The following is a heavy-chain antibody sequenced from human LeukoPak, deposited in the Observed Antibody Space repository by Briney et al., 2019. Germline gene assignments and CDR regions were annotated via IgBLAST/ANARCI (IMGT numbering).Heavy chain of an antibody. D-gene: IGHD6-19*01. Sequence: RRSLRLSCAASGFTFSSYAMHWVRQAPGKGLEWVAVISYDGSNKYYADSVKGRFTISRDNSKNTLYLQMNSLRAEDTAVYYCARSYVRGWYEVGGIDYWGQGTLVTVSS. V-gene: IGHV3-30-3*01. CDR2: ISYDGSNK. J-gene: IGHJ4*02. CDR1: GFTFSSYA. CDR3: ARSYVRGWYEVGGIDY.